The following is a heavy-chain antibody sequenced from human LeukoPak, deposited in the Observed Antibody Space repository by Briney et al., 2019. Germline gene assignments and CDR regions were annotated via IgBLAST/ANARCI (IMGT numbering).Heavy chain of an antibody. CDR2: IDHRGDT. CDR3: ARLLYDNRGYYYFDY. Sequence: SETLSLTCAVYGGSFSRYYWSWIRQSPGKGLEWIAEIDHRGDTNYNPSVKSRVTISVDTSKNQFSLKLSSVTAADTAVYYCARLLYDNRGYYYFDYWGQGTLVTVSS. V-gene: IGHV4-34*01. D-gene: IGHD3-22*01. J-gene: IGHJ4*02. CDR1: GGSFSRYY.